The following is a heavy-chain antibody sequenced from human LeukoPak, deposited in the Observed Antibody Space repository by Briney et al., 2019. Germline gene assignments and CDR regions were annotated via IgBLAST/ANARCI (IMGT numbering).Heavy chain of an antibody. V-gene: IGHV6-1*01. CDR3: ARHSTNWSFDY. CDR2: TYYRSKWYN. D-gene: IGHD6-13*01. J-gene: IGHJ4*02. CDR1: WDSVSSNSVA. Sequence: SQTLSLTCAISWDSVSSNSVAWNWIRQSPSRGLEWLGRTYYRSKWYNDYAVSVKSRITINPDTSKNQFSLQLISVTPEDTAVYYGARHSTNWSFDYWGQGTLVTVSS.